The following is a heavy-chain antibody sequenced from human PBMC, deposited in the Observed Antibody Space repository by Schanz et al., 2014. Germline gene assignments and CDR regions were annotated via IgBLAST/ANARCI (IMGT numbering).Heavy chain of an antibody. D-gene: IGHD3-16*01. Sequence: EVQLVESGGGLIQPGGSLRLSCAVSGFTVNTNYMSWVRQAPGKGLEWVATIKQDGTEEKYVDSVRGRFTISRDNARDSLFLRMNSLRAEDTAVYYCARYPRILGAFDVWGQGTVVAVS. CDR3: ARYPRILGAFDV. CDR1: GFTVNTNY. J-gene: IGHJ3*01. V-gene: IGHV3-7*01. CDR2: IKQDGTEE.